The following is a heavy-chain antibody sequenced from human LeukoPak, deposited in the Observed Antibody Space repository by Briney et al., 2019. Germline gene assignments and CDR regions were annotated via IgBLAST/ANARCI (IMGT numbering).Heavy chain of an antibody. CDR2: IYPGDSDT. CDR1: GYSFTSCW. D-gene: IGHD2-8*01. V-gene: IGHV5-51*03. J-gene: IGHJ4*02. Sequence: GESLKISCKGSGYSFTSCWIGWVRQMPGKGLEWMGIIYPGDSDTRYSPSFQGQVTISADKSISTAYLQWSSLKASDTAMYYCARDMANCTNGVCPTGGIDYWGQGTLVTVSS. CDR3: ARDMANCTNGVCPTGGIDY.